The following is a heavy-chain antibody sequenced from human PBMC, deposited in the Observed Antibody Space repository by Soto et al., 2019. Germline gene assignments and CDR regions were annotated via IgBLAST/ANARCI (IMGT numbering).Heavy chain of an antibody. CDR3: ARDATDSSGFYRLRWYFDY. J-gene: IGHJ4*02. Sequence: QVQLVESGGGVVQPGRSLGLSCAASGFTFSSYGMHWVRQAPGKGLEWVAVIWYDGSNKYYADSVKGRFTISRDNSKNTPYLQMNSLGPEDTAVYYCARDATDSSGFYRLRWYFDYWGQGTLVTVSS. CDR2: IWYDGSNK. D-gene: IGHD6-19*01. V-gene: IGHV3-33*01. CDR1: GFTFSSYG.